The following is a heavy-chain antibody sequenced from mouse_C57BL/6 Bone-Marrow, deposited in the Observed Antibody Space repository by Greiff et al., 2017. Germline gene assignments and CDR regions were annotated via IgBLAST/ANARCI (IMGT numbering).Heavy chain of an antibody. J-gene: IGHJ1*03. D-gene: IGHD2-4*01. CDR3: SRCYDSSYWYCDV. V-gene: IGHV14-2*01. CDR1: GFNIKDYY. Sequence: VQLKQSGAELVKPGASVKLSCTASGFNIKDYYMHWVKQRTEQGLEWIGRIDPEDGETKYAQKLQGKDTITADTSSNTAYLQLSSLSSEDTAVYYCSRCYDSSYWYCDVWGTETTVTVAS. CDR2: IDPEDGET.